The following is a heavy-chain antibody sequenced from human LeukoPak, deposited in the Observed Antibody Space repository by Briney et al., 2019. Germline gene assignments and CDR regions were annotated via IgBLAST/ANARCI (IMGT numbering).Heavy chain of an antibody. V-gene: IGHV3-23*01. D-gene: IGHD3-3*01. CDR2: ISGSGGST. CDR3: AKDGGFWSGYYPY. J-gene: IGHJ4*02. Sequence: SGGSLRLSCAASGFTFSSYAMSWVRQAPGGGLEWVSAISGSGGSTYYADSVKGRFTISRDNSKNTLYLQMNSLTAEDTAIYFCAKDGGFWSGYYPYWGQGTLVTVSS. CDR1: GFTFSSYA.